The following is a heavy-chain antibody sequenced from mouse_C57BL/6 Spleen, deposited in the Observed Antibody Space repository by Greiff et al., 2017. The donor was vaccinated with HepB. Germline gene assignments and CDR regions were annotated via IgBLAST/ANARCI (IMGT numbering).Heavy chain of an antibody. CDR2: INPNNGGT. D-gene: IGHD1-1*01. J-gene: IGHJ4*01. V-gene: IGHV1-22*01. CDR3: ARDYYGSSHYAMDY. Sequence: EVQLQQSGPELVKPGASVKMSCKASGYTFTDYNMHWVKQSHGKSLEWIGYINPNNGGTSYNQKFKGKATLTVNKSSSTAYMELRSLTSEDSAVYYCARDYYGSSHYAMDYWGQGTSVTVSS. CDR1: GYTFTDYN.